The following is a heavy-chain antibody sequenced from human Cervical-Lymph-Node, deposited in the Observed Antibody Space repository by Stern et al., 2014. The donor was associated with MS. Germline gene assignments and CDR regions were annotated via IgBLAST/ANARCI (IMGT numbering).Heavy chain of an antibody. CDR3: ATRRGCSGGSCSSRSLDY. CDR2: INPNSGVT. D-gene: IGHD2-15*01. Sequence: VQLVESGADVKKPGASVKVSCKASGYTFTAYNMHLLRQAPGQALEWMGRINPNSGVTNYAQKFQDRVTMTRYTSISTDYMELSRLKSNDTAMYYCATRRGCSGGSCSSRSLDYWGQGTLVTVSS. V-gene: IGHV1-2*06. J-gene: IGHJ4*02. CDR1: GYTFTAYN.